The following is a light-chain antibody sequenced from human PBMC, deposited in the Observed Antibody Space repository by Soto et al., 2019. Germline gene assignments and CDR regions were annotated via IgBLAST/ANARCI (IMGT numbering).Light chain of an antibody. J-gene: IGKJ4*01. CDR1: QSGRSN. CDR2: GAS. V-gene: IGKV3-15*01. CDR3: QHYNNLWG. Sequence: IVMTQSPATLSVSPGERVTLSCRASQSGRSNLAWYQQKPGQVPRVLIYGASTRAIGIPDRFSGSGSGTEFTLTISSLQSEDFAVYYCQHYNNLWGFGGGTKVEIK.